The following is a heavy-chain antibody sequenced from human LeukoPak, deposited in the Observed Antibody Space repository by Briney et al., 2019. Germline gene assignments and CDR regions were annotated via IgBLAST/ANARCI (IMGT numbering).Heavy chain of an antibody. CDR1: GGSISSGGYS. CDR3: ARGQITMVRGVIITHDAFDI. D-gene: IGHD3-10*01. V-gene: IGHV4-30-2*01. CDR2: IYHSGST. J-gene: IGHJ3*02. Sequence: PSQTLSLTCAVSGGSISSGGYSRSWIRQPPGKGLEWIEYIYHSGSTYYNPSLKSRVTISVDRSKNQFSLKLSSVTAADTAVYYCARGQITMVRGVIITHDAFDIWGQGTMVTVSS.